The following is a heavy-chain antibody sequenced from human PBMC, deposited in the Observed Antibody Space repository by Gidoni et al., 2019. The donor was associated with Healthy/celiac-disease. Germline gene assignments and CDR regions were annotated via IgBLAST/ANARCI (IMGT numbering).Heavy chain of an antibody. Sequence: EVQLLESGGGLVQPGGSLRRSCAASGFTFSSYATRWVRQAPRKGREWVSAISGSCGSTYYADAVKGRFTISRDNSKNTLYLQMNSLRAEDTAVYYWRCIAVAGWSSSYVFDYWGQGTLVTVSS. CDR2: ISGSCGST. CDR3: RCIAVAGWSSSYVFDY. D-gene: IGHD6-19*01. CDR1: GFTFSSYA. J-gene: IGHJ4*02. V-gene: IGHV3-23*01.